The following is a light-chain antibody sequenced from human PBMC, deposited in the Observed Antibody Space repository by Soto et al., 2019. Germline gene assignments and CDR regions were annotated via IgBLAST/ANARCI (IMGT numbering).Light chain of an antibody. Sequence: QSALTQPRSVSGSPGQSVTISCTGTSSDVGAYNYVSWYQHHPGKAPKVMIYDVSERPSGVPDRFSGSKSDNKASLTISGLQVEDEADYYCCSYAGSYSWVFGGGTKLTVL. CDR3: CSYAGSYSWV. J-gene: IGLJ3*02. CDR2: DVS. CDR1: SSDVGAYNY. V-gene: IGLV2-11*01.